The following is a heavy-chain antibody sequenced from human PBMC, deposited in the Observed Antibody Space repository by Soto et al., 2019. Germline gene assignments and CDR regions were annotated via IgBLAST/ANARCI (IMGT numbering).Heavy chain of an antibody. Sequence: SETLSLTCTVSGGSISSYYWSCIRQPPGKGLEWIGYIYYSGSNNYNPSLKSRVTISVDTSKNQFSLKLSSVTAADTAVYYCARDRGYCSGGSCYYFDYWGQGTMVTVSS. V-gene: IGHV4-59*01. CDR2: IYYSGSN. CDR1: GGSISSYY. CDR3: ARDRGYCSGGSCYYFDY. J-gene: IGHJ4*02. D-gene: IGHD2-15*01.